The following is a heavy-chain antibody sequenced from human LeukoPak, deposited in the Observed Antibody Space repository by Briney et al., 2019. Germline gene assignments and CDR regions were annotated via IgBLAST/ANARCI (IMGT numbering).Heavy chain of an antibody. CDR3: ARHPRESFGSGSDEYYYYYYMDV. CDR1: GGSISSSSYY. V-gene: IGHV4-39*01. D-gene: IGHD3-10*01. CDR2: IYYSGST. J-gene: IGHJ6*03. Sequence: SETLSLTCTVSGGSISSSSYYWGWIRQPPGKGLEWIGSIYYSGSTYYNPSLKSRVTISVDTSKNQFSLKLSSVTAADTAVYYRARHPRESFGSGSDEYYYYYYMDVWGKGTTVTVSS.